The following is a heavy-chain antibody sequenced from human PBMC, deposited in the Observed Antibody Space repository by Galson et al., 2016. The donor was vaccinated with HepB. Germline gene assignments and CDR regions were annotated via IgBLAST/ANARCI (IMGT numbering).Heavy chain of an antibody. CDR1: GFSLSSSGMC. J-gene: IGHJ4*02. D-gene: IGHD3-22*01. Sequence: LVKPTQTLTLTCTFSGFSLSSSGMCVSWIRQPPGKTLEWLALIDWDDDKYYSTSLKTRLTISKDTSKNQVVLTMTNMDPVDTATYYCARSTGYYFDTSGYYFDYWGQGTLVPVSS. CDR2: IDWDDDK. V-gene: IGHV2-70*01. CDR3: ARSTGYYFDTSGYYFDY.